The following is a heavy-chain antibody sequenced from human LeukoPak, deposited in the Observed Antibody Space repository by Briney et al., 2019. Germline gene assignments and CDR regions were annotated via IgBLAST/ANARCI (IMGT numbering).Heavy chain of an antibody. J-gene: IGHJ4*02. V-gene: IGHV4-39*01. CDR3: ASLSYSSSCPY. Sequence: SETLSLTCTVSGGSISSSSYYWGWIRQPPGKGLEWIGSIYYSGSTYYNPSLKSRVTISVDTSKNQFSLTLSSVTAADTAVYYCASLSYSSSCPYWGQGTLVTVSS. CDR1: GGSISSSSYY. D-gene: IGHD6-6*01. CDR2: IYYSGST.